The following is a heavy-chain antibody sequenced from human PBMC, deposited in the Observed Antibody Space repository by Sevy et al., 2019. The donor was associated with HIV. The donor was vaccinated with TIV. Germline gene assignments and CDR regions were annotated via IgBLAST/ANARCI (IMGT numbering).Heavy chain of an antibody. V-gene: IGHV3-30*02. CDR2: IRYDGSNK. Sequence: GGSLRLSCAASGFTFSSYGMHWVRQAPGKGLEWVAFIRYDGSNKYYADSVKGRFTISRDNSKNKLYLQMNSLRAEDRVGYYCAKENIVVVVAATSQRLGNYYGMDGWGKGTTVTVSS. CDR1: GFTFSSYG. CDR3: AKENIVVVVAATSQRLGNYYGMDG. D-gene: IGHD2-15*01. J-gene: IGHJ6*04.